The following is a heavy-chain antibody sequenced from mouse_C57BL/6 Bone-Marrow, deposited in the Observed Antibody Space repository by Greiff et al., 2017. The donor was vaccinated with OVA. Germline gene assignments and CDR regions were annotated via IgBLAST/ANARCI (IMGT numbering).Heavy chain of an antibody. Sequence: VQVVESGPGLVQPSQSLSITCTVSGFSLTSYGVHWVRQSPGKGLEWLGVIWSGGSTDYNAAFISRLSISKDNSKSQVFFKMNSLQADDTAIYYCARKDYYSYAMDYWGQGTSVTVSS. J-gene: IGHJ4*01. CDR1: GFSLTSYG. V-gene: IGHV2-2*01. D-gene: IGHD1-1*01. CDR2: IWSGGST. CDR3: ARKDYYSYAMDY.